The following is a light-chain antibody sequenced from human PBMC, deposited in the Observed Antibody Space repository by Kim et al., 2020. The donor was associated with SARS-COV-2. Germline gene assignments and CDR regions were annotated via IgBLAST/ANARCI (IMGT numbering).Light chain of an antibody. CDR3: QQYNSYPT. J-gene: IGKJ1*01. Sequence: PAAVGDSVTIAGRASQRISSWLAWYQQKPGKAPKILIYKASSLESGVPSRFSGSGSGTEFTLTISSLQPDDFATYYCQQYNSYPTFGQGTKVDIK. CDR2: KAS. CDR1: QRISSW. V-gene: IGKV1-5*03.